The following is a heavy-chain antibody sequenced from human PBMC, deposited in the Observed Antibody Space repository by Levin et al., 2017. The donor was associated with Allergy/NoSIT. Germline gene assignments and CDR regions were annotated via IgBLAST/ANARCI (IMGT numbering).Heavy chain of an antibody. CDR3: ARGLYSSGWDDAFDI. Sequence: SSETLSLTCTVSGGSISSSSYYWGWIRQPPGKGLEWIGSIYYSGSTYYNPSLKSRVTISVDTSKNQFSLKLSSVTAADTAVYYCARGLYSSGWDDAFDIWGQGTMVTVSS. V-gene: IGHV4-39*01. D-gene: IGHD6-19*01. J-gene: IGHJ3*02. CDR1: GGSISSSSYY. CDR2: IYYSGST.